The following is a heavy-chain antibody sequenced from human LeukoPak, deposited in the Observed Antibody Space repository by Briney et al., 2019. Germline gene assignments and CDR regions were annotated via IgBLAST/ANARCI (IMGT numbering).Heavy chain of an antibody. Sequence: GGSLRLSCAASGFTFSSYWMSWVRQAPGKGLEWVANIKQDGSEKYYVDSVKGRFTISRDNAKNSLYLQMNSLRAEDTAVYYCAKTLKDRYYDFWSGYYHYYYYMDVWGRGTTVTVSS. CDR2: IKQDGSEK. J-gene: IGHJ6*03. D-gene: IGHD3-3*01. CDR3: AKTLKDRYYDFWSGYYHYYYYMDV. V-gene: IGHV3-7*01. CDR1: GFTFSSYW.